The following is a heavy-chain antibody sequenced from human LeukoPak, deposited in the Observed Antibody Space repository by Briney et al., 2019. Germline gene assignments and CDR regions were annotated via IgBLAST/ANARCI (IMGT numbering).Heavy chain of an antibody. CDR2: ISASSSFI. CDR3: ARGYCSRTSCEDFDY. CDR1: GFTFSHYS. D-gene: IGHD2-2*01. V-gene: IGHV3-21*01. Sequence: KAGGSLRLSCAASGFTFSHYSMNWVRQAPGKGLEWVSSISASSSFIYYADSLKGRFTISRDNAKNSLYLQMNSRRAEDTAVFYCARGYCSRTSCEDFDYWGQGTLVTVSS. J-gene: IGHJ4*02.